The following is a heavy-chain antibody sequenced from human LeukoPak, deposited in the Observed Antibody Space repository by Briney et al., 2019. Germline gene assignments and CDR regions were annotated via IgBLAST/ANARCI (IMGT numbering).Heavy chain of an antibody. CDR2: IYYSGST. D-gene: IGHD6-13*01. CDR3: AKYSSNYDAFDI. J-gene: IGHJ3*02. V-gene: IGHV4-59*12. CDR1: GGSISSYY. Sequence: SETLSLTCTVSGGSISSYYWSWIRQPPGKGLEWIGYIYYSGSTNYNPSLKSRVTISVDTSKNQFSLKLSSVTAADTAVYYCAKYSSNYDAFDIWGQGTMVTVSS.